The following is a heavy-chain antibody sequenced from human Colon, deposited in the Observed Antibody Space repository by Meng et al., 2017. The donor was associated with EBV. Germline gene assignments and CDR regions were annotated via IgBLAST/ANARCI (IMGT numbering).Heavy chain of an antibody. V-gene: IGHV3-23*04. CDR1: GFTFSSSA. Sequence: GRLVGVGGGLVQPGGSLRLSCAASGFTFSSSALSWVRQAPGRGLEWVSTISGSGLSTYYADSVKGRFTISRDNSKNTLYLQMNSLRAEDTALYYCATALYWGQGTLVTVSS. J-gene: IGHJ4*02. D-gene: IGHD2-15*01. CDR3: ATALY. CDR2: ISGSGLST.